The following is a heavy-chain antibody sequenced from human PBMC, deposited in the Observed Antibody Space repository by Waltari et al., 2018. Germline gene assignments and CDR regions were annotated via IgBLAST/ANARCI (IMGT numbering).Heavy chain of an antibody. V-gene: IGHV4-31*03. D-gene: IGHD5-18*01. CDR2: IYYSGRP. CDR3: ARPGYSSAWYFDL. J-gene: IGHJ2*01. Sequence: QVQLQESGPGLVKPSQTLSLTCTVSGGSISSGGYYWSWIRQHPGKGLEWIGYIYYSGRPYYNPSRKSRVTIAVDTSKNQFSLKLSSVTAADTAVYYCARPGYSSAWYFDLWGRGTLVTVSS. CDR1: GGSISSGGYY.